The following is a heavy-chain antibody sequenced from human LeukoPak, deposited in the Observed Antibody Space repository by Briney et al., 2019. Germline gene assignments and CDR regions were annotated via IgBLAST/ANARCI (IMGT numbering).Heavy chain of an antibody. D-gene: IGHD3-22*01. CDR1: GGSINSYY. CDR2: IYTSGST. CDR3: ARAPHFFDISGSRYYFDY. J-gene: IGHJ4*02. Sequence: SETLSLTCTVSGGSINSYYWSWIRQPAGKGLEWIGRIYTSGSTNYNPSLKSRVTMSVDTSKNQFSLNLSSVTAADTAVYYCARAPHFFDISGSRYYFDYWGQGTLVTVSS. V-gene: IGHV4-4*07.